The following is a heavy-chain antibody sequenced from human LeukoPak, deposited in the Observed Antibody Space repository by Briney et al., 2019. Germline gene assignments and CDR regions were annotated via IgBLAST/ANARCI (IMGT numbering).Heavy chain of an antibody. J-gene: IGHJ4*02. Sequence: SQTLSLTCAVSGGSISSGGYSWSWIRQPPGKGLEWMGYIYHSGSTYYNPSLKSRVTISVDRSKNQFSLKLSSVTAADTAVYYCARSRGYSGYPGLFDYWGQGTLVTVSS. CDR3: ARSRGYSGYPGLFDY. CDR1: GGSISSGGYS. D-gene: IGHD5-12*01. CDR2: IYHSGST. V-gene: IGHV4-30-2*01.